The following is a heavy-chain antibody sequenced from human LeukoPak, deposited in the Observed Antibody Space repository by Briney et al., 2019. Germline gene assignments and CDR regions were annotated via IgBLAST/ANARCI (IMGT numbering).Heavy chain of an antibody. J-gene: IGHJ4*02. Sequence: PGESLKTFCKGSGYSFTSDWIGWVRQMPGRGLEWMGIIYPGDSDTRYSPSFQGQVTISVDKSVSTAYLQWSSLEASDTAMYYCARLGDLYGDYSINVYWLQGTLVSVSS. CDR2: IYPGDSDT. V-gene: IGHV5-51*01. CDR3: ARLGDLYGDYSINVY. CDR1: GYSFTSDW. D-gene: IGHD4-17*01.